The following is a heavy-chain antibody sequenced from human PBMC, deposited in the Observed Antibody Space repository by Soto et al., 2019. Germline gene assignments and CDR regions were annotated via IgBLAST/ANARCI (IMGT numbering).Heavy chain of an antibody. V-gene: IGHV4-39*01. CDR2: IYHSGTT. J-gene: IGHJ4*02. Sequence: QVQLQESGPGLVKPSETLSLTCTVSGGSISSRSHYWGWVRQPPGKGLEWIGTIYHSGTTYYNPSLKSRVTISVDTAKDHFSLKLTSVTAADTAVYYCARQVGTSCYYSRPFEYWGQGTLVTVSA. D-gene: IGHD2-2*01. CDR3: ARQVGTSCYYSRPFEY. CDR1: GGSISSRSHY.